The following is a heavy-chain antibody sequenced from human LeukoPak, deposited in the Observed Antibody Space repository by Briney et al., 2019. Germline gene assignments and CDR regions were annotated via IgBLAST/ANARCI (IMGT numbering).Heavy chain of an antibody. V-gene: IGHV3-53*01. J-gene: IGHJ4*02. CDR3: ARISVVTPGYFDY. D-gene: IGHD4-23*01. Sequence: GGSLRLSCAASGFTFSSNYMSWVRQAPGKGLEWVSVIFSGGSTFYADSVKGRFTISRDNSKNTLYLQMNSLRAEDTAVYYCARISVVTPGYFDYWGQGTLVTVSS. CDR1: GFTFSSNY. CDR2: IFSGGST.